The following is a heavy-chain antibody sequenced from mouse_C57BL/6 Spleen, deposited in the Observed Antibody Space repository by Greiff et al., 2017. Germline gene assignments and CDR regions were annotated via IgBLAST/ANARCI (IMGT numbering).Heavy chain of an antibody. J-gene: IGHJ1*03. Sequence: QVHVKQSGAELVKPGASVKLSCKASGYTFTEYTIHWVKQRSGQGLGWIGWFYPGSGSIKYNEKFKDKATLTADKSSSTVYMELSRLTSEDSAVYFCARHEENHYYGSSYWYFDGWGTGTTVTVSS. CDR3: ARHEENHYYGSSYWYFDG. CDR1: GYTFTEYT. V-gene: IGHV1-62-2*01. CDR2: FYPGSGSI. D-gene: IGHD1-1*01.